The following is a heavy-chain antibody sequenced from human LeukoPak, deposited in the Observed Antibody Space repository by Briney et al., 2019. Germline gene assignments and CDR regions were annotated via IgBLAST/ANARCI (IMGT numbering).Heavy chain of an antibody. CDR1: GGSISSYY. CDR3: ARLDYYFDY. CDR2: IYYSGST. V-gene: IGHV4-59*08. Sequence: SETLSLTCTVSGGSISSYYWSWIRQPPGKGPEWIGYIYYSGSTNYNPSLKSRVTISVDTSKNQFSLKLSSVTAADTAVYYCARLDYYFDYWGQGTLVTVSS. J-gene: IGHJ4*02.